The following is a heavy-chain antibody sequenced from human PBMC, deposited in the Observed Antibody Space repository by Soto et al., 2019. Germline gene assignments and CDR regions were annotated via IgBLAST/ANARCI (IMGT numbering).Heavy chain of an antibody. CDR2: ISGPSTYI. CDR3: EREVRRGWFAP. CDR1: GFTFSTYT. J-gene: IGHJ5*02. Sequence: PGGSLRLSCAASGFTFSTYTMTWVRQAPGKGLEWVASISGPSTYIYYADSVKGRFTISRDNAKNSLFLQMNSLRAEDTALYYCEREVRRGWFAPWGPGTRVTVSS. V-gene: IGHV3-21*01.